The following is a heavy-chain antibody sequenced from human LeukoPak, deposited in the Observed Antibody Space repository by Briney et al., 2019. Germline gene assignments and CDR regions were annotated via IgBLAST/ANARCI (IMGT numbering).Heavy chain of an antibody. Sequence: GGSLRLSCAASGFTVSSNYMSWVRQAPGKGLEWVSVIYSGGSTYYADSVKGRFTISRDNYKNTLYLQMNSLRAEDTAVYYCAREGYDILTGYENYFDYWGQGTLVTVSS. CDR3: AREGYDILTGYENYFDY. J-gene: IGHJ4*02. D-gene: IGHD3-9*01. V-gene: IGHV3-66*01. CDR1: GFTVSSNY. CDR2: IYSGGST.